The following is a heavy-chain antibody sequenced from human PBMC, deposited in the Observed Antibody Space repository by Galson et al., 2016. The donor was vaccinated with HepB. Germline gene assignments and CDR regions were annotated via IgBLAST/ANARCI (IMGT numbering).Heavy chain of an antibody. CDR1: GFTFSSYW. D-gene: IGHD3-22*01. Sequence: SLRLSCAASGFTFSSYWMYWVRQVPGKGLVWVSRINGDGSDTNYADSVKGRFTISRDHANNTLYLQMNSPRAEDNALYFCVIGTSYYYDRNGYFSYWGQGTLITVSS. CDR3: VIGTSYYYDRNGYFSY. V-gene: IGHV3-74*01. CDR2: INGDGSDT. J-gene: IGHJ4*02.